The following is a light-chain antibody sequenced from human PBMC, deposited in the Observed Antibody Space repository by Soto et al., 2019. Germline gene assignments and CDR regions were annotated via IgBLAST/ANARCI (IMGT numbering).Light chain of an antibody. V-gene: IGLV1-40*01. CDR1: SSNIGAHYD. CDR3: QSYDSSLTGFVI. Sequence: QSALTQPPSVSGAPGQRVTISCTGSSSNIGAHYDVHWYQQLPGTAPKLLIYGSTNRPSGVPDRFSGSKSGTSASLAITGLQADDEADYYCQSYDSSLTGFVIFGGGTKLTVL. J-gene: IGLJ2*01. CDR2: GST.